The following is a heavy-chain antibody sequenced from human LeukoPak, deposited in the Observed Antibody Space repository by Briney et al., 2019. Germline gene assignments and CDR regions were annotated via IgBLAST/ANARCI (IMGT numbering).Heavy chain of an antibody. J-gene: IGHJ4*02. V-gene: IGHV3-11*06. CDR3: ARDPSSGWYDY. CDR1: GFSFSDHY. Sequence: PGGSLRLSCAASGFSFSDHYMSWIRQAPGKGLEWVSYISSSRSFTNYADSVKGRFTISRDNSKNTLYLQMNSLRAEDTAVYYCARDPSSGWYDYWGQGTLVTVSS. CDR2: ISSSRSFT. D-gene: IGHD6-19*01.